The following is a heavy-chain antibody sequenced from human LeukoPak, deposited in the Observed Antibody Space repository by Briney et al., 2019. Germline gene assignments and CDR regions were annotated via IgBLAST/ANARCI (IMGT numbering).Heavy chain of an antibody. J-gene: IGHJ4*02. CDR2: ISYDGNNK. D-gene: IGHD2-2*02. CDR1: GFTFSSHW. Sequence: GGSLRLSCAASGFTFSSHWMHWVRQAPGKGLEWVAVISYDGNNKYDADSVKGRFTISRDNSKNTLYLQMNSLRAEDTAVYYCARLPGYCSSNSCYKMTIPIDYWGQGTLVTVSS. CDR3: ARLPGYCSSNSCYKMTIPIDY. V-gene: IGHV3-30-3*01.